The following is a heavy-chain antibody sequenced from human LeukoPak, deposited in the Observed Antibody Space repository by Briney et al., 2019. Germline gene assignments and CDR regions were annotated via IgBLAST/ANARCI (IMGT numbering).Heavy chain of an antibody. V-gene: IGHV1-2*02. CDR2: INPNSGGT. D-gene: IGHD3-3*01. Sequence: ASVKLSCNGTGYTFTGYYMHWVRQAPGQALEWMGWINPNSGGTNYAQKFQGSVTMTRDTSNSRAYMELSWLRSDDTAVYCCAASLRFLEWLYDYCGQGTLVTVSP. CDR3: AASLRFLEWLYDY. CDR1: GYTFTGYY. J-gene: IGHJ4*02.